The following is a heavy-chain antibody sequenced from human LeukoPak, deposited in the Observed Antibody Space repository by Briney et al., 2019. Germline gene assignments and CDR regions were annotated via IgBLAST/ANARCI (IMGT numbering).Heavy chain of an antibody. CDR1: GDSISSYY. V-gene: IGHV4-4*07. D-gene: IGHD3-10*01. CDR2: IHTTGRT. CDR3: ARAMVRGIVGWAPFELSNWFDP. Sequence: KPSETLSLTCTVSGDSISSYYWSWIRLPAGKGLEWIGRIHTTGRTKYNPSLKSRVTMSVDTSKNQFSLKLNSVTAADTAVYYCARAMVRGIVGWAPFELSNWFDPWGQGTLVTVSS. J-gene: IGHJ5*02.